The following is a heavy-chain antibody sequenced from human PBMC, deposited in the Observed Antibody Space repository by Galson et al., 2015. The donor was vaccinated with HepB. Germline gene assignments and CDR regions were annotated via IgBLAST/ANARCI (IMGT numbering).Heavy chain of an antibody. J-gene: IGHJ4*02. D-gene: IGHD3-22*01. Sequence: SLRLSCASSGFTFGDYAMSWFRQAPGKRLEWVGFIRTKAYGETTEYAASVEGRFTISRDDSRSISYLQMNGLKTEDSAVYFCTREPPYDSSGYRLDYWGQGTLVTVSS. CDR2: IRTKAYGETT. V-gene: IGHV3-49*03. CDR1: GFTFGDYA. CDR3: TREPPYDSSGYRLDY.